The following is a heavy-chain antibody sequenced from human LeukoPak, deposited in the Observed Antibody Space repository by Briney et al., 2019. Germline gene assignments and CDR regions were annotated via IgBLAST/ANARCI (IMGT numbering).Heavy chain of an antibody. CDR2: INTNSGDT. CDR1: GYSFTDYY. V-gene: IGHV1-2*02. CDR3: ARDLSLSNYGVY. D-gene: IGHD4-11*01. J-gene: IGHJ4*02. Sequence: ASVKVSCKASGYSFTDYYIHWVRQAPGQGLEWMGWINTNSGDTNYAQKFQGRVTMTRDTSISTAYMELSRLRSDDTAVYYCARDLSLSNYGVYWGQGTLVTVSS.